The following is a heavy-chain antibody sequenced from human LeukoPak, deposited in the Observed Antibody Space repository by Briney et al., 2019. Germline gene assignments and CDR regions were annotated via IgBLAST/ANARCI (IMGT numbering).Heavy chain of an antibody. D-gene: IGHD3-10*01. CDR2: INAGNGNT. V-gene: IGHV1-3*01. CDR1: GYTFTSYA. J-gene: IGHJ5*02. CDR3: ARDIGITMVRGAPARWFDP. Sequence: ASVKVSCKASGYTFTSYAMHWVRQAPGQRLEWMGWINAGNGNTKYSQKFQGRVTITRDTSASTAYMELSSLRSEDTAVYYCARDIGITMVRGAPARWFDPWGQGTLVTVSS.